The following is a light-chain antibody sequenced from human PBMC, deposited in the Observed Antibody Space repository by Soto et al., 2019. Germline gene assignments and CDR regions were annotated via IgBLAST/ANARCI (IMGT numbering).Light chain of an antibody. J-gene: IGKJ4*01. V-gene: IGKV3-11*01. Sequence: EIVLTQSPATLSLSPGERATLSCRASQSVNSYLAWYQQKPGQAPRLLIYDKSNRATGIPARFSGSGSGTDFTLTIRSLEPEDFAVYSCQQRSNWLLTFGGGTKVEIK. CDR3: QQRSNWLLT. CDR1: QSVNSY. CDR2: DKS.